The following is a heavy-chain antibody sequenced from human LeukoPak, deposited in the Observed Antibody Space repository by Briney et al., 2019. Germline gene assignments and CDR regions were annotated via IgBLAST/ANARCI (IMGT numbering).Heavy chain of an antibody. V-gene: IGHV4-39*01. CDR2: IYYTGST. J-gene: IGHJ4*02. Sequence: SETLSLTCTVSGVSITSATSYWGWIRQPPGKGLEWIGNIYYTGSTFYNPSLKSRVTMSVDTSKNQFSLKLSSVTAADTAVYYCARLAPRIAARPDYWGQGTLVTVSS. CDR1: GVSITSATSY. D-gene: IGHD6-6*01. CDR3: ARLAPRIAARPDY.